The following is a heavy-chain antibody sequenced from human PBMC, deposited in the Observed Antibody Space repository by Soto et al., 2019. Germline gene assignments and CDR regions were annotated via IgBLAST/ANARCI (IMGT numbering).Heavy chain of an antibody. CDR2: IYSGGTT. V-gene: IGHV3-66*01. Sequence: EVQLVDSGGDLVQPGGSLRLSCAASGFSVSDNYMTWVRQAPGKGLEWVSVIYSGGTTYYADSVKGRFTVSRDSSKNKVFLQMNNLRAEDTAVYYCARDRIIVSGAPYYYYYMDVWGKGTTVTVSS. D-gene: IGHD3-22*01. CDR1: GFSVSDNY. J-gene: IGHJ6*03. CDR3: ARDRIIVSGAPYYYYYMDV.